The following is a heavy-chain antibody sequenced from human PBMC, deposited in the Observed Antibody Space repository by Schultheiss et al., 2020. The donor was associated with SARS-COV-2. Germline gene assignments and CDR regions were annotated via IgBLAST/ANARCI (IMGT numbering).Heavy chain of an antibody. D-gene: IGHD6-19*01. CDR2: INHSGST. V-gene: IGHV4-34*01. CDR1: GGSFSGYY. J-gene: IGHJ4*02. Sequence: SETLSLTCAVYGGSFSGYYWSWIRQPPGKGLEWIGEINHSGSTNYNPSLKSRVTISVDTSKNQFSLKLSSVTAADTAVYYCARRKEQWLVFDYWGQGTLVTVSS. CDR3: ARRKEQWLVFDY.